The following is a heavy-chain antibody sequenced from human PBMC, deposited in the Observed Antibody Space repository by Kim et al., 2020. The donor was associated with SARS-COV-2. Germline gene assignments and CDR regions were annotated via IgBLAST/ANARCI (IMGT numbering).Heavy chain of an antibody. CDR3: AKRGEGTYGSGSAYFDY. J-gene: IGHJ4*02. D-gene: IGHD3-10*01. Sequence: VKGRFTISRDKSKNTLYLQMNSLRAEDTAVYYCAKRGEGTYGSGSAYFDYWGQGTLVTVSS. V-gene: IGHV3-30*02.